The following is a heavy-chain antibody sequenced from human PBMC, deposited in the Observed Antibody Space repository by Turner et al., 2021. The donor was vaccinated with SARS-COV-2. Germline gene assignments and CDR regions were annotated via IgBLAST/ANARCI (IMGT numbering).Heavy chain of an antibody. V-gene: IGHV4-59*01. J-gene: IGHJ6*02. CDR2: FSYSGST. CDR3: ARSSYDFWSGYYIGGMDV. D-gene: IGHD3-3*01. CDR1: GGSISSYY. Sequence: QVQLQDSGPGLVKPSETLSLTCTVSGGSISSYYCSWIRQPPGKGLEWIGYFSYSGSTNYNPSLKSRVTISVDTSKNHFSLKLSSVTAADTAVYYCARSSYDFWSGYYIGGMDVWGQGTTVTVSS.